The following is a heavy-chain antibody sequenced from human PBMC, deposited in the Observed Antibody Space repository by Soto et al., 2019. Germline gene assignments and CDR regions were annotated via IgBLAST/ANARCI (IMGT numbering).Heavy chain of an antibody. CDR3: ARSWDSGWPFDY. V-gene: IGHV4-59*01. J-gene: IGHJ4*02. CDR1: GGSISSYY. Sequence: SETLSLTCTVSGGSISSYYWSWIRQPPGKGLEWIGYIYYSGSTNYNPSLKSRVTISVDTSKNQFSLKLSSVTAADMAVYYCARSWDSGWPFDYWGQGTLVTVSS. CDR2: IYYSGST. D-gene: IGHD6-19*01.